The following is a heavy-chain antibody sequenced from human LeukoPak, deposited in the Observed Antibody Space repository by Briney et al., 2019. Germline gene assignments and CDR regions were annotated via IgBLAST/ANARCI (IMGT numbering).Heavy chain of an antibody. CDR2: ISYDGSNK. CDR1: GFTFSSYG. V-gene: IGHV3-30*18. D-gene: IGHD2-2*01. J-gene: IGHJ5*02. CDR3: AKARAYCSSTSCYDVNWFDP. Sequence: GGSLRLFCAASGFTFSSYGMHWVRQAPGKGLEWVAVISYDGSNKYYADSVKGRFTISRDNSKNTLYLQMNSLRAEDTAVYYCAKARAYCSSTSCYDVNWFDPWGQGTLVTVSS.